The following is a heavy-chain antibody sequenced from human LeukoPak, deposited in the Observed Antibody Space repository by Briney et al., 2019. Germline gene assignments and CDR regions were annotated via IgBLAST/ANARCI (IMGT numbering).Heavy chain of an antibody. CDR2: IYYSGST. Sequence: SETLSLTCTVSGGSISSYYWSWIRQPPGKGLEWIGSIYYSGSTYYNPSLKSRVTISVDTSKNQFSLKLSSVTAADTAVYYCARVGDSSGYPYDYWGQGTLVTVSS. D-gene: IGHD3-22*01. J-gene: IGHJ4*02. CDR3: ARVGDSSGYPYDY. CDR1: GGSISSYY. V-gene: IGHV4-59*12.